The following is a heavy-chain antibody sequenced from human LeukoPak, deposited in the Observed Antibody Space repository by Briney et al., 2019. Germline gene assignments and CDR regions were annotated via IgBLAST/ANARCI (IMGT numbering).Heavy chain of an antibody. CDR3: ARDGTPIYSSGWVYMDV. Sequence: GGSLRLSCAASGFSFSSYEMNWVRQAPGKGLEWISYISASGTLTHYADSVEGRFAISRDNAKNSLYLQMNSLRGEDTALYYCARDGTPIYSSGWVYMDVWGKGTTVTISS. CDR2: ISASGTLT. CDR1: GFSFSSYE. V-gene: IGHV3-48*03. D-gene: IGHD6-25*01. J-gene: IGHJ6*04.